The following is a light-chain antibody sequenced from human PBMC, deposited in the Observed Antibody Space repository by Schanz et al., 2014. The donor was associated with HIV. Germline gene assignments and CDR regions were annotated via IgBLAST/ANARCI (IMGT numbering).Light chain of an antibody. Sequence: DIVLTQSPDTLSVPPGERATLSCRASHSVSSNFFAWYQQKPGQAPRLLIFGASNRAAGIPDRFSGGESGTDFTLTISRVEPEDFAVYYCQQYGSFFSFGGGTKVEIK. J-gene: IGKJ4*01. CDR3: QQYGSFFS. CDR1: HSVSSNF. CDR2: GAS. V-gene: IGKV3-20*01.